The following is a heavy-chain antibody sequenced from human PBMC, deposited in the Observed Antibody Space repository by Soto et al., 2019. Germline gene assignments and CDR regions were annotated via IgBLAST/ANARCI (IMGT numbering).Heavy chain of an antibody. D-gene: IGHD6-6*01. J-gene: IGHJ4*02. CDR3: VRRTGSSTYYFDY. Sequence: QLQLQESGPGLVKPSETLSLTCTVSGCSISSSIYYWGWIRQPPGRVLEWIGISDYSGTTYYNPSLTSRLTMYVDTSQNHFSLNLSSVTAAYTAVHYCVRRTGSSTYYFDYWGQGALVTVSS. CDR2: SDYSGTT. CDR1: GCSISSSIYY. V-gene: IGHV4-39*02.